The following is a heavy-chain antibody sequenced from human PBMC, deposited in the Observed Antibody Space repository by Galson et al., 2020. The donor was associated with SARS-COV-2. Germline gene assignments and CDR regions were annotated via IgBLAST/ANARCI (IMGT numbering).Heavy chain of an antibody. CDR2: ISSSSSYI. D-gene: IGHD3-22*01. J-gene: IGHJ5*02. CDR1: GFTFSSYS. CDR3: ARDGGKYPYDSSGSSRNWFDP. V-gene: IGHV3-21*01. Sequence: GGSLRLSCAASGFTFSSYSMNWVRQAPGKGLEWVSSISSSSSYIYYADSVKGRFTISRDNAKNSLYLQMNSLRAEDTAVYYCARDGGKYPYDSSGSSRNWFDPWGQGTLVTVSS.